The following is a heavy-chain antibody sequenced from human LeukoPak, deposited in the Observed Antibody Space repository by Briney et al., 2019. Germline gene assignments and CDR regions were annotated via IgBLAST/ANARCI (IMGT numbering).Heavy chain of an antibody. CDR3: ARETYCRTTNCYNFDY. CDR1: GFTFSSYW. D-gene: IGHD2-15*01. Sequence: PGGSLRLSCAASGFTFSSYWMSWVRQAPGKGLEWVASISGSSTYIYYADSVKGRFTISRDSAKKSVDLQMDSLGAEDTAVYYCARETYCRTTNCYNFDYWGQGALVTVSS. CDR2: ISGSSTYI. J-gene: IGHJ4*02. V-gene: IGHV3-21*01.